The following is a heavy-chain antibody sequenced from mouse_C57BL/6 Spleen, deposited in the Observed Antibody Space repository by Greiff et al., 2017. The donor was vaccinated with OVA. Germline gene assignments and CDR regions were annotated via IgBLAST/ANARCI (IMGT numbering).Heavy chain of an antibody. CDR2: INPNNGGT. CDR1: GYTFTDYN. D-gene: IGHD1-1*01. V-gene: IGHV1-22*01. J-gene: IGHJ3*01. CDR3: ARDSYYYGSSYWFAY. Sequence: EVKLMESGPELVKPGASVKMSCKASGYTFTDYNMHWVKQSHGKSLEWIGYINPNNGGTSYNQKFKGKATLTVNKSSSTAYMELRSLTSEDSAVYYCARDSYYYGSSYWFAYWGQGTLVTVSA.